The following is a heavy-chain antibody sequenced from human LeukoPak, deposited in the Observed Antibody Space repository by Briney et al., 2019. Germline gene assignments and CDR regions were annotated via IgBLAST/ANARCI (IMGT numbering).Heavy chain of an antibody. D-gene: IGHD6-19*01. V-gene: IGHV1-2*06. Sequence: ASVKVSCKASGGTFSSYAISWVRQAPGQGLEWMGRINPNSGGTNYAQKFQGRVTMTRDTSISTAYMELSRLRSDDTAVYYCARGLLSGWYFYYFDYRGQETLVTVSS. CDR1: GGTFSSYA. CDR3: ARGLLSGWYFYYFDY. J-gene: IGHJ4*02. CDR2: INPNSGGT.